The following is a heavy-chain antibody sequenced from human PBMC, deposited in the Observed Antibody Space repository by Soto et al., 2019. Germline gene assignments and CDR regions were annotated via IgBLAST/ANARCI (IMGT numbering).Heavy chain of an antibody. J-gene: IGHJ4*02. CDR2: ISYDGSNK. Sequence: QVQLVESGGGVVQPGRSLRLSCAASGFTFSSYAMHWVRQAPGKGLERVAVISYDGSNKYYADSVKGRFTISRDNSKNTLYLKMNSLRAEDTAVYYCASRDSYGTAESWGQGTLVTVSS. D-gene: IGHD5-18*01. CDR1: GFTFSSYA. CDR3: ASRDSYGTAES. V-gene: IGHV3-30-3*01.